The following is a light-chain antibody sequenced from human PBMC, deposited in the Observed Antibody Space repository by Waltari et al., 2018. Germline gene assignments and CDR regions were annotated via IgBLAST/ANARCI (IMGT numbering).Light chain of an antibody. CDR1: QSVLYSSNNKNY. Sequence: DIVMTQSPDSLAVSLGERATINCKSSQSVLYSSNNKNYLAWYQQKPRQPPKLLIYWASTRESGVPDRVSGSGSGTDFPLTISSLQAEDVAVYYCQQYYSAPFTFGQGTKLEI. CDR2: WAS. J-gene: IGKJ2*01. V-gene: IGKV4-1*01. CDR3: QQYYSAPFT.